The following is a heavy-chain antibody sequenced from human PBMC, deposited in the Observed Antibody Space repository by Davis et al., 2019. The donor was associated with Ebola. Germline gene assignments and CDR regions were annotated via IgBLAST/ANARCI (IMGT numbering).Heavy chain of an antibody. CDR2: INAGNGNT. V-gene: IGHV1-3*01. D-gene: IGHD6-19*01. J-gene: IGHJ5*02. CDR3: ARDSSGWYLGWFDP. Sequence: ASVQVSCKASGYTFTSYAMHWVGQAPGQRLEWMGWINAGNGNTKYSQKFQGRVTITRDTSASTAYMELSSLRSEDTAVYYCARDSSGWYLGWFDPWGQGTLVTVSS. CDR1: GYTFTSYA.